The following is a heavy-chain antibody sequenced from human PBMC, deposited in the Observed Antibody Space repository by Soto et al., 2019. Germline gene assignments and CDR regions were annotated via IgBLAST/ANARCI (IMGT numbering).Heavy chain of an antibody. D-gene: IGHD3-10*01. CDR1: GYTFTSYY. CDR3: ARDLEWARMVRGVINYYYGMDV. J-gene: IGHJ6*02. Sequence: ASVKVSCKASGYTFTSYYMHWVRQAPGQGLEWMGIINPSGGSTSYAQKFQGRVTMTRDTSTSTVYMELSSLRSEDTAVYYCARDLEWARMVRGVINYYYGMDVWGQGTTVTVS. CDR2: INPSGGST. V-gene: IGHV1-46*01.